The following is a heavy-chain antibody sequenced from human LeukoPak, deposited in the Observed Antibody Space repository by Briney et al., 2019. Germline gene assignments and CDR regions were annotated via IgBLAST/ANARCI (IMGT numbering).Heavy chain of an antibody. V-gene: IGHV3-53*01. Sequence: PGGSLRLSCAASGFTVSSNYINWVRQVPGKGLEWVSIIYVNGRTAYADSVQGRFIISRDISKNKVHLQMNNLTAEDTAVYYCTRYCSSNSCYKPPWGQGTLVTVSS. CDR1: GFTVSSNY. D-gene: IGHD2-2*02. CDR2: IYVNGRT. J-gene: IGHJ5*02. CDR3: TRYCSSNSCYKPP.